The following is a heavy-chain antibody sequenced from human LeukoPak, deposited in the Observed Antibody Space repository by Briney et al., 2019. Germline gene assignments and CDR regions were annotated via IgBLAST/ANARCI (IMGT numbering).Heavy chain of an antibody. D-gene: IGHD3-22*01. V-gene: IGHV3-23*01. J-gene: IGHJ4*02. Sequence: GGSLRLSCAASGFTFSSYAMSWVRQAPGKGLEWVSSISATGDRTYYADSVKGRFTISRDSSKNTLYVQMNSLRSEDTAVYYCAKSVSYYDSSAYYYYFDYWGQGTLVTVSS. CDR2: ISATGDRT. CDR1: GFTFSSYA. CDR3: AKSVSYYDSSAYYYYFDY.